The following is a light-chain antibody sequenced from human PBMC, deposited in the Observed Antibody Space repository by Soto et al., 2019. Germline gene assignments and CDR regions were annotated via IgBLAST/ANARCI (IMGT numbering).Light chain of an antibody. CDR3: QQYNNWPPFT. CDR2: AAS. J-gene: IGKJ3*01. V-gene: IGKV3-15*01. CDR1: QSVSSN. Sequence: EIVMTQSPATLSVSPGERATLSCRASQSVSSNLAWYQQQPGPTPRLLIFAASTRATGIPARFSGSGSGTEFTLTIISLQSEDVALYYCQQYNNWPPFTVGHGNTVDFQ.